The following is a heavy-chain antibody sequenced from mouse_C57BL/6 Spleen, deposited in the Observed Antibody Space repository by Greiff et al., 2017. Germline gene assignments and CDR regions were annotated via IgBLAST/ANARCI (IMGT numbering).Heavy chain of an antibody. CDR1: GYTFTSYW. Sequence: QVQLQQPGTELVKPGASVKLSCKASGYTFTSYWMHWVKQRPGQGLEWIGNINPSNGGTNYNEKFKSKATLTVDKSSSTAYIQLSSLTSEDSAVYYCARGRSTMFTKSYFDYWGEGTTLTVSS. V-gene: IGHV1-53*01. D-gene: IGHD2-2*01. CDR2: INPSNGGT. CDR3: ARGRSTMFTKSYFDY. J-gene: IGHJ2*01.